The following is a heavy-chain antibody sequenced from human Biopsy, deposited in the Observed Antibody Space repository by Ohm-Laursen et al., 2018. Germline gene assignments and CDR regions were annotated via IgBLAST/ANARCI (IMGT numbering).Heavy chain of an antibody. V-gene: IGHV1-69*05. CDR1: EGTFSNYG. CDR2: NIPSLGTG. D-gene: IGHD3-9*01. Sequence: SVKVSCKSPEGTFSNYGVNWVRQAPGQRLEWLGGNIPSLGTGNYAQKFQDRVTVARDTSTSTATMELPSLRSDDTAVYYCATKLTGYFHHWGQGTLVIVSS. CDR3: ATKLTGYFHH. J-gene: IGHJ1*01.